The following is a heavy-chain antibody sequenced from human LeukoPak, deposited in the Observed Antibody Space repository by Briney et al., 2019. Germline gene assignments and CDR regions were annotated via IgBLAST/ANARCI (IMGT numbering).Heavy chain of an antibody. CDR2: IYPGDSDT. J-gene: IGHJ4*02. V-gene: IGHV5-51*01. Sequence: GESLKISCKGSGYSFTSYWIGWVRQMPGKGLEWMAIIYPGDSDTRYSPSFQGQVTISADKSINTAYLQWSSLKASDTAMYYCARSSDSSGYYDYFDYWGQETLVTVSS. CDR3: ARSSDSSGYYDYFDY. D-gene: IGHD3-22*01. CDR1: GYSFTSYW.